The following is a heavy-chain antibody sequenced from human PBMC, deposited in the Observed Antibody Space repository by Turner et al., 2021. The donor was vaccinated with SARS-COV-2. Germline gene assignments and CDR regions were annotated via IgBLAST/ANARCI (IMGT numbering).Heavy chain of an antibody. Sequence: QVQLVESGGGVVQPGRSLRLSCAASGFTFSSYTMYWVRQAPGKGLEWVALISYDGSNKYYADSVKGRFTISRDNSKNTLYLQMNSLRAEDTAVYYCARPYSGSYFGWFDPWGQGTLVTVSS. CDR1: GFTFSSYT. CDR2: ISYDGSNK. V-gene: IGHV3-30*04. CDR3: ARPYSGSYFGWFDP. J-gene: IGHJ5*02. D-gene: IGHD1-26*01.